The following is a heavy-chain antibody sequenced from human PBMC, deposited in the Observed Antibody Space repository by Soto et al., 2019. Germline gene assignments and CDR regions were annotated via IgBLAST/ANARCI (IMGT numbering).Heavy chain of an antibody. J-gene: IGHJ5*02. V-gene: IGHV3-23*01. D-gene: IGHD3-10*01. CDR1: GFTFSSYA. Sequence: PGGSLRLSCAASGFTFSSYAMSWVRQAPGKGLEWVSAISGSGGSTYYADSVKGRFTISRDNSKNTLYLQMNSLRAEDTAVYYCAKRFGELISPVDWFDPWGQGTLVTVSS. CDR2: ISGSGGST. CDR3: AKRFGELISPVDWFDP.